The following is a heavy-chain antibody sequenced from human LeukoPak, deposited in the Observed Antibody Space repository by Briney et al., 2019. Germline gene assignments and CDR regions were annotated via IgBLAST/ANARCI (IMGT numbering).Heavy chain of an antibody. CDR2: IFSDTEYT. CDR1: GGSIGRDGYY. V-gene: IGHV4-61*02. Sequence: PSQTLSLTCTVSGGSIGRDGYYWGWIRQSAEKGLEYIGRIFSDTEYTSYNPSLSGRVTISQDLSKNQFSLRMTSVTAANTAVYYCASRVGGGEYWGQGTLVTVSS. J-gene: IGHJ4*02. CDR3: ASRVGGGEY. D-gene: IGHD3-16*01.